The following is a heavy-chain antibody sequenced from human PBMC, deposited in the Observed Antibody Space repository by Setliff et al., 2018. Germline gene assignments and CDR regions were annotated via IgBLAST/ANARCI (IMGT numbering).Heavy chain of an antibody. J-gene: IGHJ4*02. CDR2: IYYSGST. Sequence: PSDTLSLTCTVSGGSISSGGYYWSWIRQHPGKGLEWIGYIYYSGSTYYNPSLKSRVTISVDTSKNQFSLKLSSVTAADTAVYYCARETSAARLWGPFAYWGQGTLVTVSS. V-gene: IGHV4-31*03. D-gene: IGHD6-6*01. CDR3: ARETSAARLWGPFAY. CDR1: GGSISSGGYY.